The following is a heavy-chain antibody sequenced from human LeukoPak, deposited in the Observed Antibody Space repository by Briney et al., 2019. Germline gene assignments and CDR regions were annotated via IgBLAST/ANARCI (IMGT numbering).Heavy chain of an antibody. V-gene: IGHV1-69*05. Sequence: SVKVSCKASGGTFSSYAISWVRQAPGQGLEWMGGIIPIFGTANYAQKFQGRVTITTDESTSTAYMELSGLRSEDTAVYYCARVNYDFWSGYYYYYYMDVWGKGTTVTVSS. CDR1: GGTFSSYA. D-gene: IGHD3-3*01. CDR3: ARVNYDFWSGYYYYYYMDV. J-gene: IGHJ6*03. CDR2: IIPIFGTA.